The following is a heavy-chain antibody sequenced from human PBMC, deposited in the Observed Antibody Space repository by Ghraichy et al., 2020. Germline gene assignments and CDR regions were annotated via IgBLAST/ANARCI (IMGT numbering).Heavy chain of an antibody. J-gene: IGHJ6*03. CDR2: IYYSGST. CDR3: ARGDPVHYYYYYMDV. V-gene: IGHV4-59*01. CDR1: GGSISSYY. Sequence: SETLSLTCTVSGGSISSYYWSWIRQPPGKGLEWIGYIYYSGSTNYNPSLKSRVTISVDTSKNQFSLKLSSVTAADTAVYYCARGDPVHYYYYYMDVWGKGTTVTVSS.